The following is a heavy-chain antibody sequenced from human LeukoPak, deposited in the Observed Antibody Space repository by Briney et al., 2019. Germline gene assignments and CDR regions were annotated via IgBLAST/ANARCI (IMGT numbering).Heavy chain of an antibody. CDR1: GFTFSRNS. V-gene: IGHV3-21*06. CDR2: ISSSSSYI. J-gene: IGHJ4*02. D-gene: IGHD3-9*01. Sequence: GGSLRLSCAGSGFTFSRNSMNWVRQAPGKGLEWVSSISSSSSYIYYADSVKGRFTISRDNAENSLYLQMNSLRAEDTAVYYCARDEIYYDILTGYRHFDYWGQGTLVTVFS. CDR3: ARDEIYYDILTGYRHFDY.